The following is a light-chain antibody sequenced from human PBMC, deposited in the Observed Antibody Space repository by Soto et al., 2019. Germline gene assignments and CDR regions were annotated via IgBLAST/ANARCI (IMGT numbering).Light chain of an antibody. CDR3: QQYGSFPLT. CDR2: DAS. CDR1: QSVSSSY. J-gene: IGKJ4*01. Sequence: EIALTQSPGTLSLSPGERATLSCRASQSVSSSYLAWYQQKPGQAPRLLIYDASSRATGIPDRFSGSGSGTDFTLTISRLEPEDFAVYYCQQYGSFPLTFGGGTKVEIK. V-gene: IGKV3-20*01.